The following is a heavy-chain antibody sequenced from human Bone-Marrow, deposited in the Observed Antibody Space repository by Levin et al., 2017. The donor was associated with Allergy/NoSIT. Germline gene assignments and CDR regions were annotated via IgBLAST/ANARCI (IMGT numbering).Heavy chain of an antibody. CDR3: TKVVFLTTVVTTKGWFDP. CDR2: ITGSGAMT. J-gene: IGHJ5*02. Sequence: PGESLKISCAASGFTFSSYAMSWVRQAPGKGLEWVSGITGSGAMTNYADSVKGRFTISRDNSKNTLYLQMNSLRAEDTAVYYCTKVVFLTTVVTTKGWFDPWGQGTLVTVSS. V-gene: IGHV3-23*01. D-gene: IGHD4-23*01. CDR1: GFTFSSYA.